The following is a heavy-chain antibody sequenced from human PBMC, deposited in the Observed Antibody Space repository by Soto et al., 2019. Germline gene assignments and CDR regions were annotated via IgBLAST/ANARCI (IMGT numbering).Heavy chain of an antibody. CDR2: IWFDGSKK. CDR1: GFNFGTYG. V-gene: IGHV3-33*01. D-gene: IGHD6-13*01. J-gene: IGHJ5*02. Sequence: QVQLVESGGGVVQPGRSLRRSCGASGFNFGTYGMHWFRQAPGKGLEWVALIWFDGSKKYYVDSVMGRFNISRDNFRNTLYLQMNNLRGEDTAVYYCARGSKQQLPVGDLWGQGTRVIVSS. CDR3: ARGSKQQLPVGDL.